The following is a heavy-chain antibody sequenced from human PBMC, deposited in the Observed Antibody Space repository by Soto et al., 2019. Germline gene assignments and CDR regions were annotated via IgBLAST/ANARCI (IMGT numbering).Heavy chain of an antibody. J-gene: IGHJ4*02. V-gene: IGHV1-18*01. D-gene: IGHD6-6*01. CDR3: AREGQLGY. CDR1: GYTFTTYG. CDR2: ISGYNGHT. Sequence: ASVKVSCKASGYTFTTYGISWVRQAPGQGLEWMGWISGYNGHTKYAQKLQGRVTMTTDTSTSTVYMDLKSLRYDDTAVYYCAREGQLGYWGQGTPVTVSS.